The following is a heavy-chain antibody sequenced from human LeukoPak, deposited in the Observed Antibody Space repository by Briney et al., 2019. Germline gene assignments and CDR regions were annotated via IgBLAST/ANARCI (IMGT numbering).Heavy chain of an antibody. CDR3: AKSGFIAAAGVRGKFDP. CDR2: ISGSGGST. D-gene: IGHD6-13*01. J-gene: IGHJ5*02. CDR1: GFTFSSYA. V-gene: IGHV3-23*01. Sequence: AGGSLRLSCAASGFTFSSYAMSWVRQAPGKGLEWVSAISGSGGSTYYADSVKGRFTISRDNSKNTLYLQMNSLRAEDTAVYYCAKSGFIAAAGVRGKFDPWGQGTLVTVSS.